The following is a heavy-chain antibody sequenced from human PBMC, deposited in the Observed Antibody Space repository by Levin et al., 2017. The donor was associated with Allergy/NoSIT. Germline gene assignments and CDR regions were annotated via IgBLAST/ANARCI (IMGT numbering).Heavy chain of an antibody. CDR1: GYTFTSYD. CDR3: ARSTVLRFLETYYYYYYGMDV. Sequence: WASVKVSCKASGYTFTSYDINWVRQATGQGLEWMGWMNPNSGNTGYAQKFQGRVTMTRNTSISTAYMEPSSLRSEDTAVYYCARSTVLRFLETYYYYYYGMDVWGQGTTVTVSS. D-gene: IGHD3-3*01. V-gene: IGHV1-8*01. CDR2: MNPNSGNT. J-gene: IGHJ6*02.